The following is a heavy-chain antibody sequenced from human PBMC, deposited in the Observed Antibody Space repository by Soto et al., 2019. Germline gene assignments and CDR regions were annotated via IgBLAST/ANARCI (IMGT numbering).Heavy chain of an antibody. CDR2: INSDGSST. Sequence: PGGSLRLSCSASGFTFSSYWMHWVRQAPGKGLVWVSRINSDGSSTSYADSVKGRFTISRDSAKNTLYLQMNSLRAEDTAVYYCASSLSMVRGVMNYWGQGTLVTVSS. J-gene: IGHJ4*02. CDR1: GFTFSSYW. V-gene: IGHV3-74*01. D-gene: IGHD3-10*01. CDR3: ASSLSMVRGVMNY.